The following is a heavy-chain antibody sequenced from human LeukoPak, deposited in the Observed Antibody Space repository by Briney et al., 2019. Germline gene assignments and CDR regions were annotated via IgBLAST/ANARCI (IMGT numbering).Heavy chain of an antibody. CDR1: GFTFSSYG. J-gene: IGHJ6*02. CDR3: AGVADYGDYAQYYYYYYGMDV. D-gene: IGHD4-17*01. Sequence: GRSLRLSCAASGFTFSSYGMHWVRQAPGKGLEWVAVIWYDGSNKYYADSVKGRFTISRDNSKNTLYLQMNSLRAEDTAVYYCAGVADYGDYAQYYYYYYGMDVWGQGTTVTVSS. V-gene: IGHV3-33*01. CDR2: IWYDGSNK.